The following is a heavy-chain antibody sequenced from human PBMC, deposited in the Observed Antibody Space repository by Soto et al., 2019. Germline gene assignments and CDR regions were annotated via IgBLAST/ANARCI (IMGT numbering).Heavy chain of an antibody. J-gene: IGHJ4*02. Sequence: EEQLVESGGGVVRPGGSLRLSCAASGFTFDDYGMSWVRQAPGKGLEWVSLINWNGGNTGYAASVKGRFTISRDNAKNCLYLRMNSLRAEDTALYYCVRDTPYYDILTGGLDYWGQGTLVTVSS. CDR1: GFTFDDYG. D-gene: IGHD3-9*01. CDR3: VRDTPYYDILTGGLDY. CDR2: INWNGGNT. V-gene: IGHV3-20*04.